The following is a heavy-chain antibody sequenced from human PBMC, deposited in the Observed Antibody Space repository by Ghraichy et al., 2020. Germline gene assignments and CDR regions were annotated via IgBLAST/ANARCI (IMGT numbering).Heavy chain of an antibody. D-gene: IGHD2-21*01. V-gene: IGHV4-30-2*01. CDR2: VHHSGNA. Sequence: SETLSLSCAVSGDSINSGAYSWGWIRQPLGKGLEWIGYVHHSGNAYHNPSLKSRISMSVDTSKNQFSLYLTSMSAADTAVYYCASVSLGDVCFDNWGQGILVTVSS. CDR3: ASVSLGDVCFDN. J-gene: IGHJ4*02. CDR1: GDSINSGAYS.